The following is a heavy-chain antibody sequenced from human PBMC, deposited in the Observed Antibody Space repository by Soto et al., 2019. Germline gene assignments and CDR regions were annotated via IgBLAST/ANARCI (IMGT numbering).Heavy chain of an antibody. CDR1: GFTFSDYE. Sequence: PGGSLRLSCAVSGFTFSDYEMNWVRQAPGKGLEWVSYISHSGSVINYADSVRGRFTISRDDANDSLYLQMNGLRAEDTAVYYCVPGSSGTRGEDSWGPGALVTVSS. CDR2: ISHSGSVI. D-gene: IGHD1-1*01. J-gene: IGHJ4*02. V-gene: IGHV3-48*03. CDR3: VPGSSGTRGEDS.